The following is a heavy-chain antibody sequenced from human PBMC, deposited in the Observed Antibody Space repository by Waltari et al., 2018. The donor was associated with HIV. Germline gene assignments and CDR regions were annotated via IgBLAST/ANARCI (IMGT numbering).Heavy chain of an antibody. D-gene: IGHD1-7*01. CDR2: IYYSGST. Sequence: QVQLQESGPGLVKTSEPLSLTCTVSGGSVSSGNDYWSWIRQPPGKGLEWIGYIYYSGSTNSNPSLKSRVTISVDTSKNQFSLKLTSVTAADTAIYYCARIKYDWNSIRGGYFQYWGQGTLVIVSS. J-gene: IGHJ1*01. CDR1: GGSVSSGNDY. V-gene: IGHV4-61*01. CDR3: ARIKYDWNSIRGGYFQY.